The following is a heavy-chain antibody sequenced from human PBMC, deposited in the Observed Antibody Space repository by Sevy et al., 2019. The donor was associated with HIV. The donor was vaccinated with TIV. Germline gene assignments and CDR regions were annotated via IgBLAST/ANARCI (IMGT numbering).Heavy chain of an antibody. J-gene: IGHJ4*02. D-gene: IGHD3-3*01. CDR2: IYPRDSDT. CDR3: ARRDNWNFDY. Sequence: GESLKISCKGSGYRFGSYWIAWVRQMPGKGLEWMGLIYPRDSDTRYSPAFQGQVTISADKSINTAYLQWSSLKASDTAIYYCARRDNWNFDYWGQGTLVTVSS. V-gene: IGHV5-51*01. CDR1: GYRFGSYW.